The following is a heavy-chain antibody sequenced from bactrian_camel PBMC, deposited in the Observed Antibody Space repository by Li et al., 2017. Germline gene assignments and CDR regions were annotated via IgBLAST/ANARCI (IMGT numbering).Heavy chain of an antibody. J-gene: IGHJ6*01. CDR1: GFAFSTAW. CDR2: ISKGSDDK. CDR3: ATLLGWYVAFDY. V-gene: IGHV3S1*01. D-gene: IGHD6*01. Sequence: HVQLVESGGGPAQAGGSLRLSCAASGFAFSTAWMHRVRQAPGKGLEWLSRISKGSDDKYYSDSIKGRFTISRDNAKNTVYLQMNSLKSEDTALYYCATLLGWYVAFDYWGQGTQVTVS.